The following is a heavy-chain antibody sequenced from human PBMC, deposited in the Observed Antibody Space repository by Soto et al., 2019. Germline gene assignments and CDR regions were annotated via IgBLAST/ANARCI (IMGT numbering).Heavy chain of an antibody. D-gene: IGHD4-17*01. CDR1: GYTFTSYG. CDR3: ARDSYITTVTTRYYYYYMDV. Sequence: ASVKVSCKASGYTFTSYGISWVRQAPGQGLEWMGWISAYNGNTNYAQKLQGRVTMTTDTSTTTAYMELRSLRSDDTAVYYCARDSYITTVTTRYYYYYMDVWGKGTTVTVSS. CDR2: ISAYNGNT. V-gene: IGHV1-18*01. J-gene: IGHJ6*03.